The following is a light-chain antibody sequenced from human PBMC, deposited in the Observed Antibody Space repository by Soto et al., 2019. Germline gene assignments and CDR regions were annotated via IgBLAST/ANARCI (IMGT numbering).Light chain of an antibody. CDR1: QSVSSN. V-gene: IGKV3D-15*01. Sequence: EIVMTQSPATLSVSPGERATLSCRASQSVSSNLAWYQQKPGQAPRLLIYGASTRATGIPARFSGSGSGTEFTFTISSLQSEDFAVYFCQQYNNWPPWTFGPGTKVEIK. J-gene: IGKJ1*01. CDR3: QQYNNWPPWT. CDR2: GAS.